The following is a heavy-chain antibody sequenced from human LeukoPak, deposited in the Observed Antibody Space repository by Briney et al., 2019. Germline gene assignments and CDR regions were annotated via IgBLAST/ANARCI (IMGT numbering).Heavy chain of an antibody. CDR3: ARGRELRYFDWLFPKNDAFDI. CDR1: GGSIRSSYYY. J-gene: IGHJ3*02. Sequence: SGTLSLTCTVSGGSIRSSYYYWGWIRQPPGKGLEWIGSIYDSGSTYYNPSLKSRVTISVDTSKNQFSLKLSSVTAADTAVYYCARGRELRYFDWLFPKNDAFDIWSQGTMVTVSS. D-gene: IGHD3-9*01. CDR2: IYDSGST. V-gene: IGHV4-39*07.